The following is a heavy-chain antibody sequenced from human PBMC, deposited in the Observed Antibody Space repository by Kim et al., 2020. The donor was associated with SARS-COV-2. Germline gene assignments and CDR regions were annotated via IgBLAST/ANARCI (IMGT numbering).Heavy chain of an antibody. J-gene: IGHJ4*02. Sequence: ASVKVSCKASGYTFTTYGISWVRQAPGQGLEWLGWITPYNGDTKYAQKFQDRLTMTTDTSTSTADMELRSLRSDDTAVYYCARDSHLYGDYIDYWGQGTLITVSS. CDR2: ITPYNGDT. CDR3: ARDSHLYGDYIDY. D-gene: IGHD4-17*01. V-gene: IGHV1-18*04. CDR1: GYTFTTYG.